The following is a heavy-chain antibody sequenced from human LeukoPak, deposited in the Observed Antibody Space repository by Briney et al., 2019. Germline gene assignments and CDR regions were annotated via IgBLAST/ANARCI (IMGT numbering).Heavy chain of an antibody. CDR3: ARAQTYGDSRLLLDY. CDR2: IYPGDSDT. Sequence: GESLKISCKGSGYSFTSYWIGWVRQMPGKGLEWMGIIYPGDSDTRYSPSFQGQVTISADKSISTAYLQWSSLKASDTAMYYCARAQTYGDSRLLLDYWGQGTLVTVSS. V-gene: IGHV5-51*01. J-gene: IGHJ4*02. D-gene: IGHD4-17*01. CDR1: GYSFTSYW.